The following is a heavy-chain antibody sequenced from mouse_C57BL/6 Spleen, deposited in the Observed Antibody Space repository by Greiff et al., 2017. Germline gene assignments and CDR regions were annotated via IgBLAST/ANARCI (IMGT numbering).Heavy chain of an antibody. J-gene: IGHJ2*01. Sequence: QVQLQQPGAELVKPGASVKLSCKASGYTFTSYWMHWVKQRPGRGLGWIGRIDPNSGGTKYNEKFKSKATLTVDKPSSTAYMQLSSLTSEDSAVYYCAREDYYHFDYWGQGTTLTVSS. CDR3: AREDYYHFDY. CDR2: IDPNSGGT. CDR1: GYTFTSYW. V-gene: IGHV1-72*01. D-gene: IGHD2-1*01.